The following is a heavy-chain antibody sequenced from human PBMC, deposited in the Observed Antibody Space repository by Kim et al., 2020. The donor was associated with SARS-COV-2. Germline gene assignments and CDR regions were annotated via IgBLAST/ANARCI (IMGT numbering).Heavy chain of an antibody. D-gene: IGHD3-10*01. CDR2: IYPGDSDT. J-gene: IGHJ4*02. CDR1: GYSFTSYW. Sequence: GESLKISCKGSGYSFTSYWIGWVRQMPGKGLEWMGIIYPGDSDTRYSPSFQGQVTISADKSISTAYLQWSSLKASDTAMYYCARPVFWNGETFGELFHFDYWGQGTLVTVSS. CDR3: ARPVFWNGETFGELFHFDY. V-gene: IGHV5-51*01.